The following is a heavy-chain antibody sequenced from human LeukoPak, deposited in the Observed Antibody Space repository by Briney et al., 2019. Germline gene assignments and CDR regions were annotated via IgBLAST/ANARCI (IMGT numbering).Heavy chain of an antibody. CDR1: GFTFSSYD. CDR3: AKGMTTVALDAFDI. V-gene: IGHV3-30*18. Sequence: GSLRLSCAASGFTFSSYDMHWVRQAPGKGLEWVAVISYDGSNKYYADSVKGRFTISRDNSKNTLYLQMNSLRAEDTAVYYCAKGMTTVALDAFDIWGQGTMVTVSS. D-gene: IGHD4-23*01. CDR2: ISYDGSNK. J-gene: IGHJ3*02.